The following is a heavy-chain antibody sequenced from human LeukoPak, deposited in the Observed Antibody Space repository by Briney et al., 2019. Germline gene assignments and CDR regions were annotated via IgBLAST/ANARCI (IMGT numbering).Heavy chain of an antibody. CDR3: ARDWSG. Sequence: SETLSLTCTVSGGSVSSGSYYWSWIRQPPGKGLEWIGYIYYSGSTNYNPSLKSRVTISVGTSKNQFSLKLSSVTAADTAVYYCARDWSGWGQGTLVTVSS. V-gene: IGHV4-61*01. CDR2: IYYSGST. J-gene: IGHJ4*02. CDR1: GGSVSSGSYY.